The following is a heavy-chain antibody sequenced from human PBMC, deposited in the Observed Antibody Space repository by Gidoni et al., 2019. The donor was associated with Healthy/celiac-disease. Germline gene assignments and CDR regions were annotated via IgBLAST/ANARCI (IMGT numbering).Heavy chain of an antibody. CDR3: ARDRWGCLDY. V-gene: IGHV3-53*04. CDR1: GFTVSSNY. J-gene: IGHJ4*02. CDR2: IYSGGRT. Sequence: EEQRVESGGGLVPPGGSLRLSCAASGFTVSSNYMRLVRPAPGKGLEWVSVIYSGGRTYYADSVKGRFTISRHTSKNTLYLQMNSLRAEDTAVYYCARDRWGCLDYWGQGTLVTVSS. D-gene: IGHD7-27*01.